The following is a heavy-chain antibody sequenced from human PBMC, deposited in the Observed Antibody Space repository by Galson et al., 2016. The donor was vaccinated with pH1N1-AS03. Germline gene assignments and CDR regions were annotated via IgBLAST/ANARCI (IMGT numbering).Heavy chain of an antibody. CDR3: ASGTSDALDM. J-gene: IGHJ3*02. Sequence: SVKVSCKASDSTFSTFGFGWVRQAPGQGLEWMGWISAYNGNTKYAQRVQGRATMTSDISTTTAYLELRSLRPDDTAVYYYASGTSDALDMWGQGTMVTVSS. CDR2: ISAYNGNT. V-gene: IGHV1-18*04. D-gene: IGHD1-1*01. CDR1: DSTFSTFG.